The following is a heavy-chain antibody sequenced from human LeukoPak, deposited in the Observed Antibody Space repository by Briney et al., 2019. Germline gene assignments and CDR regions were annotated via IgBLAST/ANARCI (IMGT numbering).Heavy chain of an antibody. D-gene: IGHD3-22*01. J-gene: IGHJ4*01. CDR3: ARVSDSTPDEGY. Sequence: AGGSLRLSCAASGFIFSSYIMNWVRQAPGKGLEWVSSISPSGSHKYYVDSVKGRFTISRDNAKNSVSLQMNSLRAEDTAVYYCARVSDSTPDEGYWGQGTLVTVSS. V-gene: IGHV3-21*01. CDR1: GFIFSSYI. CDR2: ISPSGSHK.